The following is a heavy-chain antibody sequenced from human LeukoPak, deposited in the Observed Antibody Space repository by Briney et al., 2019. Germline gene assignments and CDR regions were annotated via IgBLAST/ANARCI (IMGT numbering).Heavy chain of an antibody. CDR2: IWYDGSNK. CDR1: GFTFSSYG. CDR3: AKTDDSSGYYYDY. J-gene: IGHJ4*02. D-gene: IGHD3-22*01. Sequence: GGSLRLSCAASGFTFSSYGMHWVRQAPGKGLEWVAVIWYDGSNKYYADSVKGRFTISRDNSKNTLYLQMNSLRAEDTAVYYCAKTDDSSGYYYDYCGQGTLVTVSS. V-gene: IGHV3-33*06.